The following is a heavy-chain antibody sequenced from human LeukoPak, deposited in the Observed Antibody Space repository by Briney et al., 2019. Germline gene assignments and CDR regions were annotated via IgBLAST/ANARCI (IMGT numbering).Heavy chain of an antibody. CDR1: GFTFSSYS. J-gene: IGHJ4*02. Sequence: GGSLRLSCAASGFTFSSYSMNWVRQAPGKGLEWVSSISSSSSYIYYADSVKGRFTISRDNAKNSLYLQLNSLRAEDTSVYYCARDKVAETALVKVTPRSYWGQGTLVTVSS. CDR2: ISSSSSYI. V-gene: IGHV3-21*01. D-gene: IGHD6-19*01. CDR3: ARDKVAETALVKVTPRSY.